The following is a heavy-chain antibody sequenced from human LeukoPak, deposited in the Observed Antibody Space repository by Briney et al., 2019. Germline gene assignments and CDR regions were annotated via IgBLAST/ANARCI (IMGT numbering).Heavy chain of an antibody. D-gene: IGHD3-22*01. CDR3: ARDSGYYYDSSGEGLFDY. J-gene: IGHJ4*02. CDR2: ISSSSYI. Sequence: PGGSLRLSCAASGFTFSSYSMNWVRQAPGKGLEWVSSISSSSYIYYADSVKGRFTISRDNAKNSLYLQMNSLRAEDTAVYYCARDSGYYYDSSGEGLFDYWGQGTLVTVSS. CDR1: GFTFSSYS. V-gene: IGHV3-21*01.